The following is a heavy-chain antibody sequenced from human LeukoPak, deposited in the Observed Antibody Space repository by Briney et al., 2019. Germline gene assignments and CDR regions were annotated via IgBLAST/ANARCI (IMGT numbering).Heavy chain of an antibody. CDR1: GFTFSSYA. CDR3: AKDGGGITMIVVVITNYFDY. V-gene: IGHV3-30-3*01. D-gene: IGHD3-22*01. Sequence: GGSLRLSCAASGFTFSSYAMHWVRQAPGKGLEWVAVISYDGSNKYYADSVKGRFTISRDNSKNTLYLQMNSLRAEDTAVYYCAKDGGGITMIVVVITNYFDYWGQGTLVTVSS. J-gene: IGHJ4*02. CDR2: ISYDGSNK.